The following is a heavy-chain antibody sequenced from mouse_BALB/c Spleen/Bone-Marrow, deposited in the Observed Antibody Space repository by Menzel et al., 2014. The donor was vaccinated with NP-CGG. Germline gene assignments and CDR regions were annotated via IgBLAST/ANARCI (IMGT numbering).Heavy chain of an antibody. Sequence: VKLQESGAELVRPGTSVKVSCKASGYVFTNYLIEWVKQRPGQGLEWIGVINAGSGGTDYSEKFKGEATLTADKSSSTAYMQLSSLTSDDSAVYFCARSLTGKKTFDYWGRGTTLTVSS. CDR2: INAGSGGT. D-gene: IGHD4-1*01. CDR3: ARSLTGKKTFDY. J-gene: IGHJ2*01. CDR1: GYVFTNYL. V-gene: IGHV1-54*01.